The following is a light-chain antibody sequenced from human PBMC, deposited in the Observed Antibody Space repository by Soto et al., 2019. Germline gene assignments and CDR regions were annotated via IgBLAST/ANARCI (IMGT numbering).Light chain of an antibody. CDR2: WAS. CDR1: QSVLYSSNNKNY. J-gene: IGKJ1*01. V-gene: IGKV4-1*01. CDR3: HHYYSTPWP. Sequence: NCSQSVLYSSNNKNYLAWYQQKPGQPPKLLIYWASTRESGVPDRFSGSGSGTDFALRSSSLHADDVAIYCLHHYYSTPWPFGQGTKVDIK.